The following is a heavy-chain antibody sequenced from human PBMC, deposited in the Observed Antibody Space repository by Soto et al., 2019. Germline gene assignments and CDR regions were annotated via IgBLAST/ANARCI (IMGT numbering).Heavy chain of an antibody. V-gene: IGHV4-59*01. Sequence: SETLSLTCTVSGGSISSYYWSWIRQPPGKGLEWIGYIYYSGSTNYNPSLKSRVTISVDTSKNQFSLKLSSVTAADTAVYYCARDYYGDYGAFQHWGQGTLVTVSS. J-gene: IGHJ1*01. CDR3: ARDYYGDYGAFQH. CDR2: IYYSGST. CDR1: GGSISSYY. D-gene: IGHD4-17*01.